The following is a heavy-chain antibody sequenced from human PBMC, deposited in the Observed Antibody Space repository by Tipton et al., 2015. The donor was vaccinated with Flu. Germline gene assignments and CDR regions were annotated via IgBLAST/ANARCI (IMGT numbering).Heavy chain of an antibody. CDR2: FYYSGST. V-gene: IGHV4-59*01. D-gene: IGHD2-2*01. CDR3: ARAVRYCSSTSCSYYFDY. J-gene: IGHJ4*02. Sequence: TLSLTCTVSGGSISSYYWSWIRQPPGKGLEWIGYFYYSGSTNYNPSLKSRVTISVDTSKNQFSLKLSSVTAADTAVYYCARAVRYCSSTSCSYYFDYWDQGTLVTVSS. CDR1: GGSISSYY.